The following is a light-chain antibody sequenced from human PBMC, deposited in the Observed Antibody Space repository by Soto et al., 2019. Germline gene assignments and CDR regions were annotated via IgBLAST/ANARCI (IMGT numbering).Light chain of an antibody. Sequence: QSALTQPRSVSGSPGQSVTISCAGTSSDVGAYNWVSWYQQHPGKVPKLIIYDVSRRPSGVPDRFSGSKSGNTASLTISGLQADDEGDYYCCSYAGSYTLVFGGGTKVPVL. CDR1: SSDVGAYNW. CDR3: CSYAGSYTLV. CDR2: DVS. J-gene: IGLJ3*02. V-gene: IGLV2-11*01.